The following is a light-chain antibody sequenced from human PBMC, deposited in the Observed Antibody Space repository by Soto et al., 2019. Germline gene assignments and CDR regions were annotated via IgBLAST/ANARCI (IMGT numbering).Light chain of an antibody. J-gene: IGKJ4*01. CDR2: ATS. CDR3: QKYNSAPLT. Sequence: DVQMTQSPSSLSAFVGDRVTITCRASQGIAPYLAWFQQKPGKVPKLLIYATSTSRSGVPSRFSGSGSGTDFTLTVTSLQPEDVGTYYCQKYNSAPLTFGGGTKVEVK. CDR1: QGIAPY. V-gene: IGKV1-27*01.